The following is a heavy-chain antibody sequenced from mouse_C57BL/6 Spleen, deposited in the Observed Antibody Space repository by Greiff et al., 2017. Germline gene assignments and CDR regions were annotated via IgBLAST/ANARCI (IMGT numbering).Heavy chain of an antibody. CDR1: GYTFTSYW. D-gene: IGHD1-1*01. Sequence: VQLQQSGAELAKPGASVKLSCKASGYTFTSYWMHWVKQRPGQGLEWIGYINPSSGYTKYNQKFKDKATLTADKSSRTAYMQLSSPAYEDSAVYYWARGGGGSYGNFDDWGKGTT. V-gene: IGHV1-7*01. CDR3: ARGGGGSYGNFDD. CDR2: INPSSGYT. J-gene: IGHJ2*01.